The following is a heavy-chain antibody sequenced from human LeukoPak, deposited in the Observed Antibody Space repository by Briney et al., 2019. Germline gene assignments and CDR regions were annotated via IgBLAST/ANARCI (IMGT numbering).Heavy chain of an antibody. V-gene: IGHV4-59*08. J-gene: IGHJ4*02. D-gene: IGHD3-9*01. Sequence: SETLSLTCTVSGGSISGYYWSWIRQPPGKGLEWIGYIYYSGSTNYNPSLKSRVTISVDTSKNQFSLRLSSVTAADTAVYHCARGGALRYFDWLYSFFDYWGQGTLVTVSS. CDR1: GGSISGYY. CDR2: IYYSGST. CDR3: ARGGALRYFDWLYSFFDY.